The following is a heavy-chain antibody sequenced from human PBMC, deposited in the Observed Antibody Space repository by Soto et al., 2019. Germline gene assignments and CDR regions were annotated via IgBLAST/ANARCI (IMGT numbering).Heavy chain of an antibody. D-gene: IGHD5-12*01. CDR1: GFSLSTSGVG. J-gene: IGHJ5*02. Sequence: QITLKESGPTLVKPTQTLTLTCTFSGFSLSTSGVGVGWIRQPPGKALEWLALIYWDDGIYYSPSLKSRLTVTKDTSKNQVVLTMTNMDPVDTATYYCAHRPSGNAMQRFDPWGQGTLVTVSS. CDR3: AHRPSGNAMQRFDP. V-gene: IGHV2-5*02. CDR2: IYWDDGI.